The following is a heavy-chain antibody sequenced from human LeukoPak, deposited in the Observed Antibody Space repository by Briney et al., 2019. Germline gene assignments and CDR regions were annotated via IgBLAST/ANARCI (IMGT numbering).Heavy chain of an antibody. CDR3: AKESIVGLKGAFDT. D-gene: IGHD1-26*01. CDR1: GFTFSSYG. J-gene: IGHJ3*02. Sequence: PGRSLRLSCAASGFTFSSYGMHWVRQAPGKGLEWVAVISYDGSNKYYADSVKGRFTISRDNSKNTLYLQMNSLRAEDTAVYYCAKESIVGLKGAFDTWGQGTMVTVSS. CDR2: ISYDGSNK. V-gene: IGHV3-30*18.